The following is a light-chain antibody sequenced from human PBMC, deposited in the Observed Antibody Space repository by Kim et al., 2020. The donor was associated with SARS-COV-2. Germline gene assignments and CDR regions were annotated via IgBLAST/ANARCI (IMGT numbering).Light chain of an antibody. J-gene: IGKJ1*01. CDR1: QNILYNSNNKNY. V-gene: IGKV4-1*01. CDR3: QQYYTTPWT. Sequence: DIVMTQSPDSLAVSLGERATINCKSSQNILYNSNNKNYLAWCQQKPGQPPKLLIYWASTRESGVPDRFSGSGSGTDFTLTISGPQAEDVAVYYCQQYYTTPWTFGQGTKVEIK. CDR2: WAS.